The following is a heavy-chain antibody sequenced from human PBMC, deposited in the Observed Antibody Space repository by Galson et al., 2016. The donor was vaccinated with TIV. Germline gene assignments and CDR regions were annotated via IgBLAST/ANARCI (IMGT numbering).Heavy chain of an antibody. J-gene: IGHJ4*02. CDR3: ARGVDGFRY. D-gene: IGHD5-24*01. CDR1: GYMFTGYH. CDR2: INPNSGDT. Sequence: SVKVSCKASGYMFTGYHLHWVRQAPGQGPEWMGRINPNSGDTDFAQKFQGRVTMTRDTSISTAYIELRRLTFADTAVYFCARGVDGFRYWGQGPLVTGSS. V-gene: IGHV1-2*06.